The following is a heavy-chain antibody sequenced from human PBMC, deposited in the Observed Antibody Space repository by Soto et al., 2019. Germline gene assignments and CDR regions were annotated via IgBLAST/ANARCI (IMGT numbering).Heavy chain of an antibody. CDR1: GAALNSGNYY. CDR3: ARLRIATNNYKWFEP. D-gene: IGHD2-21*01. Sequence: SETLSLTCSVSGAALNSGNYYWSWIRQVPGKGLEWIGHIYVTGAVDYNPSLRDRITISQDTSERQFSLNLRLVTAADTAVYYCARLRIATNNYKWFEPCGQGILVTFS. CDR2: IYVTGAV. J-gene: IGHJ5*02. V-gene: IGHV4-31*03.